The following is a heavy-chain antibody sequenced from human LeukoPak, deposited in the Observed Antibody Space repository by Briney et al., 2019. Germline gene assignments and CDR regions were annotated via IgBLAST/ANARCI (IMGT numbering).Heavy chain of an antibody. D-gene: IGHD3-22*01. CDR1: GYTFINHD. Sequence: GASVKVSCKASGYTFINHDINWMRQATGQGLEWMGWMNSNSGNTGYAQKFQGRVTITRDTSASTAYMELSSLRSEDTAVYYCATAHYYDSSGYYPPVDWGQGTLVTVSS. J-gene: IGHJ4*02. CDR3: ATAHYYDSSGYYPPVD. V-gene: IGHV1-8*01. CDR2: MNSNSGNT.